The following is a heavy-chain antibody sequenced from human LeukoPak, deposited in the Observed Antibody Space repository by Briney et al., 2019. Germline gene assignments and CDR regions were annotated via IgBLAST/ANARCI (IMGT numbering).Heavy chain of an antibody. Sequence: GGSLRLSCAASGFTFSSYGMHWVRQAPGKGLEWVAVISYDGSNKYYAVSVKGRFTISRDNSKNTLYLQMNSLRAEDTAVYYCANPGGPYEMATTLSYWGQGTLVTVSS. D-gene: IGHD5-24*01. CDR3: ANPGGPYEMATTLSY. CDR2: ISYDGSNK. CDR1: GFTFSSYG. V-gene: IGHV3-30*18. J-gene: IGHJ4*02.